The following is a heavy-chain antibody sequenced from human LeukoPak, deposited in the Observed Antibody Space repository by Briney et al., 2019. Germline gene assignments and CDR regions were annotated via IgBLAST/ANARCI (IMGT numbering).Heavy chain of an antibody. CDR2: ISAYNGNT. CDR1: GYTFTSYG. Sequence: ASVKVSCKASGYTFTSYGISWVRQAPGQGLEWMGWISAYNGNTNYAQKLQGRVTMTTDTSTSTAYMELRSLRSDDTAVYYCARKILHRSITIFGVDFDYWGQGTLVTVSS. D-gene: IGHD3-3*01. J-gene: IGHJ4*02. V-gene: IGHV1-18*01. CDR3: ARKILHRSITIFGVDFDY.